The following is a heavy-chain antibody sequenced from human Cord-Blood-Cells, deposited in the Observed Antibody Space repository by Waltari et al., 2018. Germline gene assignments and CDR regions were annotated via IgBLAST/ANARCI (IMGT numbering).Heavy chain of an antibody. V-gene: IGHV3-15*01. J-gene: IGHJ2*01. Sequence: EVQLVESGGGLVKPGGSLRLSCAASGFTFSNAWMSWVRQAPGKGLAWVGRIKSKTERGTTDYAAPVKGRFTISRDDSKNTLYLQMNSLKTEDTAVYYCTTAGLEDWYFDLWGRGTLVTVSS. D-gene: IGHD1-1*01. CDR2: IKSKTERGTT. CDR3: TTAGLEDWYFDL. CDR1: GFTFSNAW.